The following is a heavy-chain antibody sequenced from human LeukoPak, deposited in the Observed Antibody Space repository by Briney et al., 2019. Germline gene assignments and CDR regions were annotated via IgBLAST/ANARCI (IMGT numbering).Heavy chain of an antibody. D-gene: IGHD3-10*01. V-gene: IGHV1-2*02. J-gene: IGHJ4*02. CDR3: ARDLFYSVSGTYYNVGRVFNY. Sequence: ASVKVSCKASGFTFTGYYMHWVRQAPGQGLEWMGWINPNSGGTNYAQRFQGRVTMTRDTSITTAYMELTSLRSDDTAVYYCARDLFYSVSGTYYNVGRVFNYWGQGTLVTVSS. CDR2: INPNSGGT. CDR1: GFTFTGYY.